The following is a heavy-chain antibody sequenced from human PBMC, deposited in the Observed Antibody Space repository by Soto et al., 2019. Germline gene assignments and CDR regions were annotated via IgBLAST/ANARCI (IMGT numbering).Heavy chain of an antibody. J-gene: IGHJ4*02. CDR3: LRSCAGATFYFIY. CDR2: VSTYNGNT. V-gene: IGHV1-18*01. D-gene: IGHD1-26*01. CDR1: GYIFTDYG. Sequence: QVQLVQSGAEVKKPGASVKVSCKASGYIFTDYGISWVRQAPGQAPEWMGWVSTYNGNTNYAQKLQGRVTMTRDSSTSTAYMELLSLRFDVTATYCCLRSCAGATFYFIYWVQGTLGTVSS.